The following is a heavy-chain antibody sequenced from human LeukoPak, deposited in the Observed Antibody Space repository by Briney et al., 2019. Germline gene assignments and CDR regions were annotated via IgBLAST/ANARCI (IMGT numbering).Heavy chain of an antibody. CDR3: VRIAGGNYYFDY. CDR1: GFTFSSYA. D-gene: IGHD3-16*01. CDR2: ISGSGGRT. V-gene: IGHV3-23*01. Sequence: GGSLRLSCAASGFTFSSYAMSWVRQAPGRGLEGGSAISGSGGRTYYADCVKVRFTICRDNSKNTLYLQMNSLRAEDTAVYYYVRIAGGNYYFDYWGQGTLVTVSS. J-gene: IGHJ4*02.